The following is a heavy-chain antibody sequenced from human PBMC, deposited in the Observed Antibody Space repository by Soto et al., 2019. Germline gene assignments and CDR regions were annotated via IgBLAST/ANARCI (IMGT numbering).Heavy chain of an antibody. Sequence: GGSLRLSCAASGFTFSGYWMSWVRQAPGKGLEWVANIKQDGSEKYYVDSVKGRFTISRDNAKNSLYLQMNSLRAEDTAVYYCARASIHGSSWYFWFDPWGQGTLVTVSS. CDR2: IKQDGSEK. J-gene: IGHJ5*01. CDR1: GFTFSGYW. CDR3: ARASIHGSSWYFWFDP. V-gene: IGHV3-7*03. D-gene: IGHD6-13*01.